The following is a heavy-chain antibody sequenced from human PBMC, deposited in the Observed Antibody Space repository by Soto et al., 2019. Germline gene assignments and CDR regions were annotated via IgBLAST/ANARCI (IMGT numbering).Heavy chain of an antibody. D-gene: IGHD5-12*01. Sequence: SETLSLTCSVSGDSISSGRFHWGWIRQPPGKGLEFIATVHYSGNTHYNPSLRSRVTIFVDTSKSQFSLKLSSVTAADTAVYYCARHREEMATMPHWGYWGQGTLVTVSS. J-gene: IGHJ4*02. CDR1: GDSISSGRFH. CDR3: ARHREEMATMPHWGY. CDR2: VHYSGNT. V-gene: IGHV4-39*01.